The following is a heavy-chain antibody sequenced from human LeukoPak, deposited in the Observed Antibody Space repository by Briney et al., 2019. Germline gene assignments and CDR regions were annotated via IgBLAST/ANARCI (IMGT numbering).Heavy chain of an antibody. V-gene: IGHV1-18*04. J-gene: IGHJ4*02. Sequence: ASVKVSCKASGYTFTSYYMHWVRQAPGQGLEWMGWISAYNGNTNYAQKLQGRVTMTTDTSTSTAYMELRSLRSDDTAVYYCARDRDYYGSGSLVDYWGQGTLVTVSS. D-gene: IGHD3-10*01. CDR2: ISAYNGNT. CDR1: GYTFTSYY. CDR3: ARDRDYYGSGSLVDY.